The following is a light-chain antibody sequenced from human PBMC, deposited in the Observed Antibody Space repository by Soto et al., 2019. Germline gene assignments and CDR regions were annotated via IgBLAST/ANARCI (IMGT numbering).Light chain of an antibody. Sequence: QLVLTQSPSASASLGASVKLTCTLSSAHSSYAIAWHQQHPDKGPRYLMKLDNDGSHNKGDGIPDRFSGSSSGAERYLTISSLQSEDEADYYCQTWGSGVWVFGGGTKLTVL. CDR3: QTWGSGVWV. CDR1: SAHSSYA. V-gene: IGLV4-69*01. J-gene: IGLJ3*02. CDR2: LDNDGSH.